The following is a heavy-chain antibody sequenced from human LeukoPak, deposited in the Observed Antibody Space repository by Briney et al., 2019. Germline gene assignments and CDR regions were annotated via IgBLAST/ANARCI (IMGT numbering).Heavy chain of an antibody. Sequence: SETLSLTCTVSGGSISSYYWSWIRQPPGKGLEWIGYIYYSGSTNYNPSLKSRVTISVDTSKNQFSLKLSSVTAADTAVYYSARGISGDYVLWFDPWGQGTLVTVSS. D-gene: IGHD4-17*01. J-gene: IGHJ5*02. CDR3: ARGISGDYVLWFDP. CDR2: IYYSGST. CDR1: GGSISSYY. V-gene: IGHV4-59*01.